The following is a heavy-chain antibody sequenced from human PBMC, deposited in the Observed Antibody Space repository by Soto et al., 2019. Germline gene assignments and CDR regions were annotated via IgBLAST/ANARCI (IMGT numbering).Heavy chain of an antibody. Sequence: GGSLRLSCAASGFTFISYAMSWVLQAPGKGLEWVSAISGSGGSTYYADSVKGRFTISRDNSKNTLYLQMNSLRAEDTAVYYCAKAWWYCSSTSCQYYYYYYMDVWGKGTTVTVSS. CDR3: AKAWWYCSSTSCQYYYYYYMDV. J-gene: IGHJ6*03. CDR2: ISGSGGST. V-gene: IGHV3-23*01. CDR1: GFTFISYA. D-gene: IGHD2-2*01.